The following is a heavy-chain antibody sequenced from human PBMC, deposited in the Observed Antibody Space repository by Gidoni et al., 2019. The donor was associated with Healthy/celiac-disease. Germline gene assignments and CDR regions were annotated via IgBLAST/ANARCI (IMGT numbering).Heavy chain of an antibody. CDR3: ARRRTHCSTSCYGRGGESDY. Sequence: QVQLQQWGAGLLKPSETLSLTCAVYGGSFSGYYWSWIRQPPGKGLEWIGEINHSGSPNYNPSLKSRVTISVDTSKNQFSLKLSSVTAADTAVYYCARRRTHCSTSCYGRGGESDYWGQGTLVTVSS. V-gene: IGHV4-34*01. CDR1: GGSFSGYY. D-gene: IGHD2-2*01. J-gene: IGHJ4*02. CDR2: INHSGSP.